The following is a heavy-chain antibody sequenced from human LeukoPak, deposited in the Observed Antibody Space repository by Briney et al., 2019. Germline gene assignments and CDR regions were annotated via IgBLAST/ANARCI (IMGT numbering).Heavy chain of an antibody. Sequence: SETLSLTCTVSGYSISSGYYWGWIRPPPGKGLEWIGSIYYSGSTYYNPSLKSRVTISVDTSKNQFSLKLSSVTAADTAVYYCASLRGYSYGYVLDAFDIWGQGTMVTVSS. CDR3: ASLRGYSYGYVLDAFDI. CDR1: GYSISSGYY. J-gene: IGHJ3*02. CDR2: IYYSGST. D-gene: IGHD5-18*01. V-gene: IGHV4-38-2*02.